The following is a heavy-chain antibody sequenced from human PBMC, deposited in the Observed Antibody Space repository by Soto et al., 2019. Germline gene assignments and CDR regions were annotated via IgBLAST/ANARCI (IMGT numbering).Heavy chain of an antibody. J-gene: IGHJ4*02. Sequence: QVQLVQSGAEVKKPGASVKVSCKASGYTFTSYGISWVRQAPGQGLEWMGWISAYNGNTNYAQKLQGRVTMTTDTSTSTAYMELRSLRSDDTAGYSGARDAHIAVAGAGFDYWGQGTLVTVSS. CDR2: ISAYNGNT. D-gene: IGHD6-19*01. CDR3: ARDAHIAVAGAGFDY. V-gene: IGHV1-18*01. CDR1: GYTFTSYG.